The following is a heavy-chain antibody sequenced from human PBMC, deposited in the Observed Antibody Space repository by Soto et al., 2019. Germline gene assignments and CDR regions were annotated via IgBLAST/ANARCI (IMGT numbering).Heavy chain of an antibody. CDR1: GYTFTSYA. CDR3: AREGYYDFWSGLGNWFDP. Sequence: ASVKVSCQASGYTFTSYAMHWVRQAPGQRLEWMGWINAGNGNTKYSQKFQGRVTITRDTSASTAYMELSSLRSEDTAVYYCAREGYYDFWSGLGNWFDPWGQGTLVTVSS. CDR2: INAGNGNT. V-gene: IGHV1-3*01. D-gene: IGHD3-3*01. J-gene: IGHJ5*02.